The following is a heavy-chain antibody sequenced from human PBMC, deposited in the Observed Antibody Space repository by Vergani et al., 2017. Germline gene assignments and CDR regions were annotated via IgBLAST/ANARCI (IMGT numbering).Heavy chain of an antibody. V-gene: IGHV3-21*01. Sequence: EVQLVESGGGLVKPGGSLRLSCAASGFTFSSYSMNWVRPAPGKGLEWVSSISSSSSYIYYADSVKGRFTISRDNAKNSRYLQMNSLRAEDTAVYYCARVTATYAFDIWGQGTMVTVSS. J-gene: IGHJ3*02. CDR1: GFTFSSYS. CDR3: ARVTATYAFDI. CDR2: ISSSSSYI. D-gene: IGHD4-23*01.